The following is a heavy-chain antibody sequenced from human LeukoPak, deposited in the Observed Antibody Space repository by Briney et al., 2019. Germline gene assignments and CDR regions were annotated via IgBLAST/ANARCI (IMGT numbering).Heavy chain of an antibody. V-gene: IGHV3-30-3*01. D-gene: IGHD4-11*01. CDR1: GFTFSSYA. Sequence: GGSLRLSCAASGFTFSSYAMHWVRQAPGKGLEWVAVISYDGSNKYYADSVKGRFTISRDNSKNTLYLQMNSLRAEDTAVYYCARAALTSVTAYYYYYYMDVWGKGTTVTVSS. CDR3: ARAALTSVTAYYYYYYMDV. J-gene: IGHJ6*03. CDR2: ISYDGSNK.